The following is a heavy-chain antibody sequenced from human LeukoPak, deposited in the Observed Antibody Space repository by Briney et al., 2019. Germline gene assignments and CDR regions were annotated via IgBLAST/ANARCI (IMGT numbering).Heavy chain of an antibody. CDR3: ARAFNNGYYFPFDF. Sequence: SETLSLTCAVYGGSFSGYYWSWIRQPPGKGLEWIGEINHSGSTNYNPSLKSRVTISVDTSKNQFSLKLSSVTTADTAVYFCARAFNNGYYFPFDFWGQGTLVTVSS. D-gene: IGHD3-22*01. J-gene: IGHJ4*02. V-gene: IGHV4-34*01. CDR2: INHSGST. CDR1: GGSFSGYY.